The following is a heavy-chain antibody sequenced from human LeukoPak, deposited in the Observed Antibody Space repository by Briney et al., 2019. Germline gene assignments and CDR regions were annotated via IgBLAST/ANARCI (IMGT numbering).Heavy chain of an antibody. V-gene: IGHV3-23*01. CDR2: ISGSGGST. J-gene: IGHJ3*02. CDR3: AGEVYGVFDAFDI. CDR1: GFTFSSYA. D-gene: IGHD4-17*01. Sequence: GGSLRLSCAASGFTFSSYAMSWVRQAPGKGLEWVSAISGSGGSTYYADSVKGRFTISRDNSKDTLYLQMNSLRAEDTAVYYCAGEVYGVFDAFDIWGQGTMVTVSS.